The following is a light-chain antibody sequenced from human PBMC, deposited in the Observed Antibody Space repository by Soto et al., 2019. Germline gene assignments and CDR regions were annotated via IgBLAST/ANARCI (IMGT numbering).Light chain of an antibody. J-gene: IGKJ5*01. Sequence: DIQMTQSPSSLPATVGDRVTISCRASQSISSYLNWYQQKPGKAPKLLIYAASSLQSGVPSRFSGSGSGTDFTLTISSLQPEDFATYYCQQSYSTPSTVGQGTRLESK. CDR3: QQSYSTPST. V-gene: IGKV1-39*01. CDR1: QSISSY. CDR2: AAS.